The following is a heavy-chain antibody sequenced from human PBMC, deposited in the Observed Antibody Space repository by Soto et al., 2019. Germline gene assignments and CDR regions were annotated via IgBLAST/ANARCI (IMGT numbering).Heavy chain of an antibody. CDR2: TYHSGNP. Sequence: PSETLSLTCDVSGDTISTGGYTWAWIRQPPGKALEWIGHTYHSGNPYYNPSLKSRVIISVDTSKNQFSLKLSSVTAADTAVYYCARRYGGTLGDWGQGTLVTVSS. CDR1: GDTISTGGYT. D-gene: IGHD4-17*01. V-gene: IGHV4-30-2*01. J-gene: IGHJ4*02. CDR3: ARRYGGTLGD.